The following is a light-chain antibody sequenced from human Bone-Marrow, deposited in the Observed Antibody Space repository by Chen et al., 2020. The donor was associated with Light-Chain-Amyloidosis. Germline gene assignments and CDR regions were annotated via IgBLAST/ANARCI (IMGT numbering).Light chain of an antibody. Sequence: SYVLTQPSSVSVAPGQTATIACGGNNIGSTSGHWYQQTPGQAPLLVVYDASDRPSGIPARLSGHNSGNTATLSIIRVEAGDESDYDCQVWDRSSDRPVFGGGTKLSVL. J-gene: IGLJ3*02. CDR3: QVWDRSSDRPV. V-gene: IGLV3-21*02. CDR1: NIGSTS. CDR2: DAS.